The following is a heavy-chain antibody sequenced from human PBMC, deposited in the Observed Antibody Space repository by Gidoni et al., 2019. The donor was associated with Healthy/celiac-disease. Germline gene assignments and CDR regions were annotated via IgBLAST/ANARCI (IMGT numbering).Heavy chain of an antibody. J-gene: IGHJ4*02. D-gene: IGHD3-16*01. Sequence: QVQLVQSGAEVKKPGASVKVSCKASGYTFTSYYMHWVRQAPGQGRAWMGIINPSGGSTSYAQKFQGRVTMTRDTSTSTVYMELSSLRSEDTAVYYWAREGTKVGAGYWGQGTLVTVSS. CDR2: INPSGGST. CDR3: AREGTKVGAGY. CDR1: GYTFTSYY. V-gene: IGHV1-46*01.